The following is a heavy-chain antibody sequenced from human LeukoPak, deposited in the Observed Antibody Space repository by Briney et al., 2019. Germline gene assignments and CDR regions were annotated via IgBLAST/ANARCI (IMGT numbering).Heavy chain of an antibody. CDR3: ARIGSDFSGIDY. CDR1: GGSFSGYY. V-gene: IGHV4-34*01. J-gene: IGHJ4*02. D-gene: IGHD2-21*02. CDR2: INHSGST. Sequence: SETLSLTCAVYGGSFSGYYWSWIRQPPGKGLEWIGEINHSGSTNYNPSLKSRVTISVDTSKNQFSLKLSSVTAADTAVYYCARIGSDFSGIDYWGQGTLVTVSS.